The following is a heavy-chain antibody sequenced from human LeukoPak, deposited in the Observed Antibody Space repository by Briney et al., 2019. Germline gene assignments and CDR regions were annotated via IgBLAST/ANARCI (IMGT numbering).Heavy chain of an antibody. CDR2: TYYRSKWYN. V-gene: IGHV6-1*01. J-gene: IGHJ4*02. Sequence: SQTLSLTCAISGDSASSNSAAWNWIRQSPSRGLEWLGRTYYRSKWYNDYAVSVKSRITINPDTSKNQFSLQLNSVTPEDTAVYYCARVYPRDIAAAGTFDYWGQGTLVTVSS. D-gene: IGHD6-13*01. CDR3: ARVYPRDIAAAGTFDY. CDR1: GDSASSNSAA.